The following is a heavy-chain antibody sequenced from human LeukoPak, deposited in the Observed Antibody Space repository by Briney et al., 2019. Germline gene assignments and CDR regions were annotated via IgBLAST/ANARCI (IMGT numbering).Heavy chain of an antibody. CDR3: AKGPPRLGELSFFDY. Sequence: PGGSLRLSCAASGFTFDDYAMHWVRHAPGEGLEWVSLIRWDGGSTYYADSVKGRFTISRDNSKNSLYLQMNSLRAEDTALYYCAKGPPRLGELSFFDYWGQGTLVTVSS. CDR1: GFTFDDYA. CDR2: IRWDGGST. D-gene: IGHD3-16*02. V-gene: IGHV3-43D*03. J-gene: IGHJ4*02.